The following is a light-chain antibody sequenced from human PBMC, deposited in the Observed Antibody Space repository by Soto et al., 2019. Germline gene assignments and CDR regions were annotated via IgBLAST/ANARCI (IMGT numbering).Light chain of an antibody. CDR3: VLYMGSGITV. J-gene: IGLJ2*01. Sequence: QTVVTQEPSFSVSPGGTVTLTCGLSSGSVSTSYYPSWYQQTPGQAPRTLIYSTNTRSSGVPDRFSGSILGNKAALTITGAQADDESDYYCVLYMGSGITVFGGGTTLTAL. CDR2: STN. V-gene: IGLV8-61*01. CDR1: SGSVSTSYY.